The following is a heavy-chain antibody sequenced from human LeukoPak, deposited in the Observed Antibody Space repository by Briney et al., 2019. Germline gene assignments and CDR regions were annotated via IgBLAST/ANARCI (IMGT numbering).Heavy chain of an antibody. V-gene: IGHV3-33*01. J-gene: IGHJ4*02. CDR2: IWYDGSNK. D-gene: IGHD2-2*03. CDR3: ARDGYCSSTSCYLDY. CDR1: GFTFSSYG. Sequence: GRSLRLSCAASGFTFSSYGMHWVRQAPGKGLEWVAVIWYDGSNKYYADSVKGRFTISRDNSKNTLYLQMNSLRAEDTAVYYCARDGYCSSTSCYLDYWGQGTLVTVSS.